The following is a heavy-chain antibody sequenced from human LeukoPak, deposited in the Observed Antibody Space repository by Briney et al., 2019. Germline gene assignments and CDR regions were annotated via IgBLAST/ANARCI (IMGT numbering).Heavy chain of an antibody. J-gene: IGHJ5*02. CDR3: ARDPRSSGYCSGGSCSDWFDP. Sequence: PSETLSLTCTVSGGSVSRGSYYWSWIRQPPGKGLEWIVYIYYSGSTNYNPSLKSPVTISVHTSKNQFSLKLSSLTAADTAVYYCARDPRSSGYCSGGSCSDWFDPWGQGTLVTVPS. CDR2: IYYSGST. CDR1: GGSVSRGSYY. D-gene: IGHD2-15*01. V-gene: IGHV4-61*01.